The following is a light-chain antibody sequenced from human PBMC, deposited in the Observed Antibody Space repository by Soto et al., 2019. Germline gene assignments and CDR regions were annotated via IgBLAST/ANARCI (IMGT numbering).Light chain of an antibody. CDR1: RSVSNN. CDR3: QQYNNWPPYT. CDR2: GAS. J-gene: IGKJ2*01. Sequence: DTVMTQSPATLSVSPGERATLSCRASRSVSNNLAWYQHKPGQAPRLLIYGASTRPTGIPARFSGSGSGTEFTLTISSLQSEDFAVYYCQQYNNWPPYTFGQGTKLEIK. V-gene: IGKV3-15*01.